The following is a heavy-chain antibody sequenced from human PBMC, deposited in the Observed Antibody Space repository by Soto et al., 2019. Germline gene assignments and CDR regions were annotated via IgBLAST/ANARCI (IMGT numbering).Heavy chain of an antibody. Sequence: PSETLSLTCTVSGGSISSYYWSWLRQPPGKGLEWIGYIYYSGSTNYNPSLKSRVTISVDTSKNQFSLKLSSVTAADTAVYYCARDHRTWFDPWGQGTLVTVSS. J-gene: IGHJ5*02. V-gene: IGHV4-59*01. CDR1: GGSISSYY. CDR2: IYYSGST. CDR3: ARDHRTWFDP.